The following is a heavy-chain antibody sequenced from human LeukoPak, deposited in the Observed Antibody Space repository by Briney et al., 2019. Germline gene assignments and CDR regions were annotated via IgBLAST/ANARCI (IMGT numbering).Heavy chain of an antibody. Sequence: SETLSLTCTVSVDSTSSYWWSWIRQPAGKALEWIGRIYTSGSTNYNPSLKSRVTMSVDTSKNQFSLKVTSVTAADTAVYYCTRDRGGSSYYWGQGTLVTVSS. J-gene: IGHJ4*02. D-gene: IGHD2-15*01. CDR3: TRDRGGSSYY. V-gene: IGHV4-4*07. CDR1: VDSTSSYW. CDR2: IYTSGST.